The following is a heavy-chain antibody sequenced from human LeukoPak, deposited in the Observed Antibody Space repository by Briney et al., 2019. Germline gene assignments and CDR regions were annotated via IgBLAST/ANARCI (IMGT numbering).Heavy chain of an antibody. CDR1: GFDVGRNY. CDR3: AKGGGNSPLDY. J-gene: IGHJ4*02. CDR2: ISNSGGSA. V-gene: IGHV3-23*01. D-gene: IGHD4-23*01. Sequence: GGSLRLSCAASGFDVGRNYMTWVRQAPGKGLEWVSAISNSGGSAYYADSVKGRFTISRDNSNNILYLQMNSLRAEDTAVYYCAKGGGNSPLDYWGQGTLVTVSP.